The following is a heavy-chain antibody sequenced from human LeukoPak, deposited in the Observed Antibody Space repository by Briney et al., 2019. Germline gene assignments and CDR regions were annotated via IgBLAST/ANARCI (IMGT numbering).Heavy chain of an antibody. J-gene: IGHJ4*02. D-gene: IGHD3-22*01. CDR3: ARGSGYYYYFDY. CDR2: IYSGGST. Sequence: GGPLRLSCAASGFTVSSNYMSWVRQAPGKGLEWVSVIYSGGSTYYADSVKGRFTISRDNSKNTLYLQMNSLRAEDTAVYYCARGSGYYYYFDYWGQGTLVTVSS. V-gene: IGHV3-53*01. CDR1: GFTVSSNY.